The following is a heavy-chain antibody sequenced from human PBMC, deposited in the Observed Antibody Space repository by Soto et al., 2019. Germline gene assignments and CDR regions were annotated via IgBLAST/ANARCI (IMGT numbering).Heavy chain of an antibody. CDR3: ARWGTTGGLDV. CDR2: TSYDGSNN. V-gene: IGHV3-33*05. D-gene: IGHD3-16*01. Sequence: QVQLVESGGGVVQPGTSLRLSCVGSGFTFRSYVIHWVRQAPGKGLEWVALTSYDGSNNFYGDSVKGRFTISRHNSRNTVELQIDSLTFEDTALYYCARWGTTGGLDVWGQGILLSVSS. CDR1: GFTFRSYV. J-gene: IGHJ4*02.